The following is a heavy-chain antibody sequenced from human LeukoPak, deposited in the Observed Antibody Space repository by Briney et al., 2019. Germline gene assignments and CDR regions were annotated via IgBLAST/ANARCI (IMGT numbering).Heavy chain of an antibody. CDR3: VRDFNSPPADLDY. D-gene: IGHD5-24*01. Sequence: GGSLRLSCAASGFTFSSYAMHWVRQAPGKGLEWVAVISYDGSNKYYADSVKGRFTISRDNSKNTLYLQMNSLRAEDTAVYYCVRDFNSPPADLDYWGQGTLVTVSS. CDR1: GFTFSSYA. CDR2: ISYDGSNK. V-gene: IGHV3-30-3*01. J-gene: IGHJ4*02.